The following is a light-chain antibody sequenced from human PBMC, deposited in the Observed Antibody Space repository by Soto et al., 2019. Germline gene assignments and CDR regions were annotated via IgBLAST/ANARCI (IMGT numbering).Light chain of an antibody. CDR2: EAS. CDR1: SSDVGNYNL. J-gene: IGLJ3*02. Sequence: QSVLTQPASVSGSPGQSITISCTGTSSDVGNYNLVSWYQQHPGKAPKVMIYEASKRPSGVSNRFSGSKSGNTASLTISGLQAEDEGDYYCCSYAGSGWVFGGGTKLTVL. V-gene: IGLV2-23*01. CDR3: CSYAGSGWV.